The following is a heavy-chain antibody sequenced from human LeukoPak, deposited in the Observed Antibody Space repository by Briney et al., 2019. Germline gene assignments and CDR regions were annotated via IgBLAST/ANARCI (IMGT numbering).Heavy chain of an antibody. V-gene: IGHV3-48*01. D-gene: IGHD2-2*01. CDR3: ARVQLGMPGLYYMDV. J-gene: IGHJ6*03. CDR1: GLTFSNFK. CDR2: ISDSGRTT. Sequence: GGSLRLSCAVSGLTFSNFKMNWVRQAPGKGLEWVSYISDSGRTTFYADSVKGRFTISRDNAKNSLYLQMNSLRAEDTAVYYCARVQLGMPGLYYMDVWGKGTTVTVSS.